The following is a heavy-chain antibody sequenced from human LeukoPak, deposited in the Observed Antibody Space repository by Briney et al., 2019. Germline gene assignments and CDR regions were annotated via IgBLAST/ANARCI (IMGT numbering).Heavy chain of an antibody. CDR3: ARDGPHETYYYDSSGYYPYFDY. D-gene: IGHD3-22*01. J-gene: IGHJ4*02. V-gene: IGHV3-20*04. CDR2: INWNGGST. Sequence: GGSLRLSCAASGFTFDDYGMSWVRQAPGKGLEWVSGINWNGGSTGYADSVKGRFTISRDNAKNSLYLQMNSLRAEDTALYYCARDGPHETYYYDSSGYYPYFDYWGQGTLVTVSS. CDR1: GFTFDDYG.